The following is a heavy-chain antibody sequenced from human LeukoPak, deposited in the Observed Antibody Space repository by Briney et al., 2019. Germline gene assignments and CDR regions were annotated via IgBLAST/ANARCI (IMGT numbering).Heavy chain of an antibody. CDR1: GFTFSSYW. CDR3: ARDDKGVAKAFDI. CDR2: IKQDGSEK. Sequence: PGGSLRLSCAASGFTFSSYWMSWVRQAPGKGLEWVANIKQDGSEKYYVDSVKGRFTISRDNAKNSLYLQMNSLRAEDTAVYYCARDDKGVAKAFDIWGQGTMVTVSS. J-gene: IGHJ3*02. V-gene: IGHV3-7*01. D-gene: IGHD2-15*01.